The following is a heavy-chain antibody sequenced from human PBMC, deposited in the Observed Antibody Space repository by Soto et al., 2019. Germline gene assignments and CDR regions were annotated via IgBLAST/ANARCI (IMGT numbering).Heavy chain of an antibody. D-gene: IGHD2-21*01. V-gene: IGHV1-8*01. CDR2: MNPNSGNT. CDR1: GYTFATYD. Sequence: QVQLVQSGAEVKTPGASVKVSCKASGYTFATYDINWVRQAPGQGLEWMGWMNPNSGNTGYAQKFQGRLTMTRDTALSVAHMELRSLRNEDTAVYYCARSDGYTFTWLDSWGQGTLVTVSA. J-gene: IGHJ5*01. CDR3: ARSDGYTFTWLDS.